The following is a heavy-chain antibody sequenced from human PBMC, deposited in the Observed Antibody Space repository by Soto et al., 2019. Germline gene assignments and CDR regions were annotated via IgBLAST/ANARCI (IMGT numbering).Heavy chain of an antibody. CDR2: IIPIFGTA. V-gene: IGHV1-69*01. CDR1: GGTFSSYA. CDR3: ARVLYYYDSSGYYSYYGMDV. D-gene: IGHD3-22*01. Sequence: QVQLVQSGAEVKKPGSSVKVSCKASGGTFSSYAISWVRQAPGQGLEWMGGIIPIFGTANYAQKFQGRVTITADESTSRAYMELSSLRSEDTAVYYCARVLYYYDSSGYYSYYGMDVWGQGTTVTVSS. J-gene: IGHJ6*02.